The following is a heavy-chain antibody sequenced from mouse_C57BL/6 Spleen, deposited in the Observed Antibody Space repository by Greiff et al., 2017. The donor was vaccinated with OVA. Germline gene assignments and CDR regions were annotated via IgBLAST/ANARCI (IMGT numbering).Heavy chain of an antibody. D-gene: IGHD2-5*01. CDR2: IDPETGGT. CDR1: GYTFTDYE. CDR3: TRPPSGYSNYFDY. J-gene: IGHJ2*01. Sequence: VQLQQSGAELVRPGASVTLSCKASGYTFTDYEMHWVKQTPVHGLEWIGAIDPETGGTAYNQKFKGKAILTADKSSSTAYMELRSLTSEDSAVYYCTRPPSGYSNYFDYWDQGTTLTVSS. V-gene: IGHV1-15*01.